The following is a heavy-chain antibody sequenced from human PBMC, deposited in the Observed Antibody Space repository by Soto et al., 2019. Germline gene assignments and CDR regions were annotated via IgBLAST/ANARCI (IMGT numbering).Heavy chain of an antibody. D-gene: IGHD1-26*01. CDR2: ISAYNGNT. J-gene: IGHJ4*02. CDR3: ARDLAIVGATSVY. V-gene: IGHV1-18*04. Sequence: ASVKVSCKASGYTFTNYGISWVRQAPGQGLEWMGWISAYNGNTYYPQKLQGRVTMTTDTSTSTAYMELRSLRSDDTAVYYCARDLAIVGATSVYWGQGTLVTVSS. CDR1: GYTFTNYG.